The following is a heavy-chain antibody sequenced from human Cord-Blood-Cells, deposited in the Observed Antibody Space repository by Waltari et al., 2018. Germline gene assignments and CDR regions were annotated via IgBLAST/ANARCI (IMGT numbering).Heavy chain of an antibody. CDR2: FDPEDGET. J-gene: IGHJ3*02. D-gene: IGHD2-21*02. CDR1: GYTLPELS. CDR3: ATGLVRYCGGDCYSAFDI. Sequence: QVQLVQSGAEVKKPGASVKVSCKVSGYTLPELSMHWVRPAPGKGLEWMGGFDPEDGETIYAQKFQGRVTMTEDTSTDTAYMELSSLRSEDTAVYYCATGLVRYCGGDCYSAFDIWGQGTMVTVSS. V-gene: IGHV1-24*01.